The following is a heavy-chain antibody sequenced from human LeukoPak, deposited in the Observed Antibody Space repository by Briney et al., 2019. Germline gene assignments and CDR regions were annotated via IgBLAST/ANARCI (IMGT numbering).Heavy chain of an antibody. Sequence: SETLSLTCTVPGYSITSGYYWGWIRQPPGKGLEWIGSIYHSGSTYYNQSLKRRVTISVDTSKNQFSLKLSSVTAADTAVYYCAREALLTSGYSFDYWGQGTLVTVSS. V-gene: IGHV4-38-2*02. CDR3: AREALLTSGYSFDY. CDR2: IYHSGST. D-gene: IGHD3-3*01. J-gene: IGHJ4*02. CDR1: GYSITSGYY.